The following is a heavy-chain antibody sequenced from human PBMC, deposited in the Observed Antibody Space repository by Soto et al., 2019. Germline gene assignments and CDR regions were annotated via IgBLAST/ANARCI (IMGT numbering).Heavy chain of an antibody. J-gene: IGHJ6*03. CDR3: ARHVIAAAAHGYYYYYYMDV. CDR1: GYSFTSYW. CDR2: IYPGDSDT. D-gene: IGHD6-13*01. Sequence: PGAALKISCKGSGYSFTSYWIGSVRQMPGKGLEWMGIIYPGDSDTRYSPSFQGQVTISADKSISTAYLQWSSLKASDTAMYYCARHVIAAAAHGYYYYYYMDVWGKGTTVTVSS. V-gene: IGHV5-51*01.